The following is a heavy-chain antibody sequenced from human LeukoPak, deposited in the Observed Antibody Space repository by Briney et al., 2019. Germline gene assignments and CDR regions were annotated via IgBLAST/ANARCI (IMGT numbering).Heavy chain of an antibody. D-gene: IGHD2-15*01. CDR3: ARGCSGGSCYDGYNWFDP. J-gene: IGHJ5*02. V-gene: IGHV3-48*01. Sequence: GGSLRLSCRSSGFTFSSYSMNWVRQAPGKGLEWVSYISSSSNPIYYADSVKGRFIISRDNAKNSLYLQMNSLRVEDTAVYYCARGCSGGSCYDGYNWFDPWGQGTLVTVSS. CDR1: GFTFSSYS. CDR2: ISSSSNPI.